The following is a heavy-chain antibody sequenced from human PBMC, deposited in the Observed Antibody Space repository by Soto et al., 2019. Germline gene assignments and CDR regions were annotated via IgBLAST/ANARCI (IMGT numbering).Heavy chain of an antibody. D-gene: IGHD3-22*01. CDR2: IFHSGST. V-gene: IGHV4-4*02. CDR3: ARGGAHHYDISGYYPDLDY. Sequence: PSETLSLTCAVSGDSISSGNWWNWVRQPPGKGLEWIGEIFHSGSTNYNPSLKSRVTISVDKSKNQFSLNLNSLTAADTAVYYCARGGAHHYDISGYYPDLDYWGQGTLVTVSS. CDR1: GDSISSGNW. J-gene: IGHJ4*02.